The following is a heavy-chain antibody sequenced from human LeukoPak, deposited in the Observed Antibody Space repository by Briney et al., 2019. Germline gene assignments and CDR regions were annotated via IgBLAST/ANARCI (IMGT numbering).Heavy chain of an antibody. J-gene: IGHJ3*02. V-gene: IGHV3-74*01. CDR3: AKVHSSGHAFDI. D-gene: IGHD6-19*01. CDR2: INSDGSTT. Sequence: GGSLRLSCGASGFTFSSYWMHWVRQAPGKGLVWISRINSDGSTTSYADSVKGRFTISRDNAKNSLYLQMNSLRAEDTALYYCAKVHSSGHAFDIWGQGTMVTVSS. CDR1: GFTFSSYW.